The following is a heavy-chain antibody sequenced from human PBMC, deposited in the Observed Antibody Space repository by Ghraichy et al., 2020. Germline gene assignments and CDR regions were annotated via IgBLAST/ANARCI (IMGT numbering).Heavy chain of an antibody. V-gene: IGHV3-74*01. CDR1: GFTFSSYW. Sequence: GESLRHSCAASGFTFSSYWMHWVRQAPGKGLMWVSRSDGSTTTYADSVKGRFTISRDNAKNTLYLQMHSLRDEDTAMYYCARAGSGSYAEYFQEWGQGTLVTVSS. J-gene: IGHJ1*01. D-gene: IGHD3-10*01. CDR3: ARAGSGSYAEYFQE. CDR2: SDGSTT.